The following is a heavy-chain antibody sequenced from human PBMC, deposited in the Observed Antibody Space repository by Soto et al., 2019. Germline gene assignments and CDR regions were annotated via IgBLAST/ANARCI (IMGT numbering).Heavy chain of an antibody. Sequence: HSESRSLTCPVAGYPISSYNNWGSIRQRPGKGLEWIGCIYFSGTTYYNQSLGSRVTMSVDTSKNQFSRKLSSVAAVDSAVYYCARVDIVGGRLDYWGQGTLVTVSS. CDR1: GYPISSYNN. V-gene: IGHV4-28*01. CDR2: IYFSGTT. CDR3: ARVDIVGGRLDY. D-gene: IGHD2-21*01. J-gene: IGHJ4*02.